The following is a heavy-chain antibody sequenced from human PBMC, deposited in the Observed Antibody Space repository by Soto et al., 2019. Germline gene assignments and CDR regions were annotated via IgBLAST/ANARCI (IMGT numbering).Heavy chain of an antibody. CDR2: FNAGSGNT. Sequence: ASVKVSCKASGYTFTSYSMHWVRQAPGQRLEWMGWFNAGSGNTKYSQKFQGRVTITRDTSATTAYMELSSLRYEDTAVYYCARESTRTTAPDYWGQGTMVTVSS. J-gene: IGHJ4*02. V-gene: IGHV1-3*01. CDR1: GYTFTSYS. CDR3: ARESTRTTAPDY. D-gene: IGHD4-17*01.